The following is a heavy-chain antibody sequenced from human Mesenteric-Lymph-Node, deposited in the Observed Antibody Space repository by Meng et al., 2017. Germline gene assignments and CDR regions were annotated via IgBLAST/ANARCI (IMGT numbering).Heavy chain of an antibody. D-gene: IGHD6-13*01. V-gene: IGHV1-18*01. CDR2: INPYLGNT. CDR3: ARPVDASSWQSCLGT. CDR1: GYTFSNYY. J-gene: IGHJ4*02. Sequence: SVKVSCKASGYTFSNYYIIWVRQAPGQGLEWMGYINPYLGNTNYPQSLQGRLTMTADTSTSTAYMELRSLTSDDTAVYYCARPVDASSWQSCLGTWGQGTLVTVSS.